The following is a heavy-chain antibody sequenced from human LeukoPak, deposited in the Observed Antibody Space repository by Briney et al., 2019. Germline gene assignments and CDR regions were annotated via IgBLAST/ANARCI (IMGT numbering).Heavy chain of an antibody. J-gene: IGHJ4*02. CDR3: AKAVTSSGSYYLNYFVY. V-gene: IGHV3-23*01. CDR2: ISGSGGST. Sequence: PGGSLRLSCAASGFTFSSYAMSWVRQAPGKGLEWVSAISGSGGSTYYADSVKGRFTISRDNSKNTLYLQMNSLRAEDTAVYYCAKAVTSSGSYYLNYFVYWGQGTLVTVSS. CDR1: GFTFSSYA. D-gene: IGHD3-10*01.